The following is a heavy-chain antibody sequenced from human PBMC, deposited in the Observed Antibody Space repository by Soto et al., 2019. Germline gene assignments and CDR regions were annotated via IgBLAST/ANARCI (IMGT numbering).Heavy chain of an antibody. CDR1: GYSISIGNY. J-gene: IGHJ6*02. D-gene: IGHD3-3*01. V-gene: IGHV4-38-2*01. CDR2: IYQSGST. Sequence: SETLSLTCPVSGYSISIGNYWGWIRQPPGKRLEWIGSIYQSGSTYYNPSLRSRATISVDTSKNQFSLKLSSVTAADTAVYYCARQFRIFGVVITRYYYGMDVWGQGTTVTVSS. CDR3: ARQFRIFGVVITRYYYGMDV.